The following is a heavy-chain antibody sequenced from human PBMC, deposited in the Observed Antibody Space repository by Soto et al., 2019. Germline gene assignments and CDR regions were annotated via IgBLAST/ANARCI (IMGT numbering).Heavy chain of an antibody. J-gene: IGHJ6*02. Sequence: PSETLSLTCTVSGGSISSSSYYWGWIRQPPGKGLEWIGSIYYSGSTYYNPSLKSRVTISVDTSKNQFSLKLSSVTAADTAVYYCARTPWDSSSWSWDVYYYYGMDVWGQGTTVTVSS. D-gene: IGHD6-13*01. V-gene: IGHV4-39*01. CDR2: IYYSGST. CDR3: ARTPWDSSSWSWDVYYYYGMDV. CDR1: GGSISSSSYY.